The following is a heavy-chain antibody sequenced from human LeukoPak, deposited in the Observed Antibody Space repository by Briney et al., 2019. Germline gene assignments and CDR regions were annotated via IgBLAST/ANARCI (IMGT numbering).Heavy chain of an antibody. CDR3: TSIGF. CDR1: GFTFGNEW. D-gene: IGHD2-15*01. Sequence: GGSLRLSCAASGFTFGNEWMSWVRQAPGKGLEWVGRIKREIDGGTTEYAAPVKGRFTISRDDSKNMLYLQMDSLKTDDTAMYYCTSIGFWGQGALVTVSS. V-gene: IGHV3-15*01. J-gene: IGHJ4*02. CDR2: IKREIDGGTT.